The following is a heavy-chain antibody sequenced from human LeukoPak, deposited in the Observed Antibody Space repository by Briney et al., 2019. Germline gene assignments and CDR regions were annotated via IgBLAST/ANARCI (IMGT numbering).Heavy chain of an antibody. CDR2: IYSGGST. D-gene: IGHD6-6*01. CDR3: ARGAAARQDNWFDP. CDR1: GFTVSSNY. J-gene: IGHJ5*02. Sequence: GGSLRLSCAASGFTVSSNYMSWVRQAPGKGLEWVSVIYSGGSTYYADSVKGRFTISRDNAKNSLYLQMNSLRAEDTAVYYCARGAAARQDNWFDPWGQGTLVTVSS. V-gene: IGHV3-53*01.